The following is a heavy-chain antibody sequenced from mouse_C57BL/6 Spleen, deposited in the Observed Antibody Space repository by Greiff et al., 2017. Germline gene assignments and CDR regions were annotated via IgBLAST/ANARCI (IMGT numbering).Heavy chain of an antibody. V-gene: IGHV3-1*01. J-gene: IGHJ3*01. CDR2: ISYSGST. CDR3: ARGVNWVGFAY. Sequence: EVKLQESGPGMVKPSQSLSLTCTVTGYSITSGYDWHWIRHFPGNKLEWMGYISYSGSTNYNHSLKSRISITHDTSKNHFFLKLNSVTTEDTATXYCARGVNWVGFAYWGQGTLVTVSA. CDR1: GYSITSGYD. D-gene: IGHD4-1*01.